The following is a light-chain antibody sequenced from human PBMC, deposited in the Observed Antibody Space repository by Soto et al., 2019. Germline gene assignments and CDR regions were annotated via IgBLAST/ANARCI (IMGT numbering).Light chain of an antibody. CDR2: RND. CDR3: SAWDGSLSAVV. V-gene: IGLV1-47*01. J-gene: IGLJ2*01. Sequence: QSVLTQPPSASGTPGQRVTISCSGSSSNIGSNSVYWYQHLPGSAPKLLIYRNDQRPSGVPDRFSGSKSGTSASLAISGLRSEEEADYDCSAWDGSLSAVVFVGGTQLTVL. CDR1: SSNIGSNS.